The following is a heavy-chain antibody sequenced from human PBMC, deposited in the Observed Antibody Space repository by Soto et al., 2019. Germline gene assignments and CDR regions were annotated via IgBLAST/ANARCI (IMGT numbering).Heavy chain of an antibody. CDR1: GFSFNTYA. D-gene: IGHD6-25*01. J-gene: IGHJ4*02. CDR3: ASDPGIAAAGMDY. CDR2: ISSSSSRI. V-gene: IGHV3-48*04. Sequence: EVQLVESGGGLIQPGGSLRLSCAASGFSFNTYAMNWVRQAPGKGLEWISYISSSSSRIYYVDSVKGRFTLSRDNAKNSLYLQMNSLRAEDTAVYYCASDPGIAAAGMDYWGQGTLVTVSS.